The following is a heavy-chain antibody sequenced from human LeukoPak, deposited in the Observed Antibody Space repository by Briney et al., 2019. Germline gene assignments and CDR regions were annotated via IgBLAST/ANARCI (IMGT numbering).Heavy chain of an antibody. V-gene: IGHV3-23*01. Sequence: GGPLSLFCAASGFPFSTYDMTWVREAPGEGLEWVSGNSGSGCSPYYAASVKGRFTISRDNSKNTLYLQMNSLRGEDTAVYYCAKDLASGSGGKGYFDYWGQGTLVTVSS. CDR3: AKDLASGSGGKGYFDY. CDR1: GFPFSTYD. CDR2: NSGSGCSP. J-gene: IGHJ4*02. D-gene: IGHD3-10*01.